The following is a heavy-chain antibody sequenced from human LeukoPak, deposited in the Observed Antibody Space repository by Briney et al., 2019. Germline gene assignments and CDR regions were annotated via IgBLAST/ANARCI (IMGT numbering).Heavy chain of an antibody. CDR2: IYYSGST. V-gene: IGHV4-39*07. CDR3: AKTIAAAGLAFDI. J-gene: IGHJ3*02. CDR1: GGSISSSSYY. Sequence: SETLSLTCTVSGGSISSSSYYWGWIRQPPGKGLEWIGSIYYSGSTYYNPSLKSRVTISVDTSKNQFSLKLSSVTAADTAVYYCAKTIAAAGLAFDIWGQGTMVTVSS. D-gene: IGHD6-13*01.